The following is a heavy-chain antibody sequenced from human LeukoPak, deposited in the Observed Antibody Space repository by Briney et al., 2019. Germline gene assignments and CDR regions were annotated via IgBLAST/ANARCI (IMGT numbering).Heavy chain of an antibody. CDR1: GFTFTSYG. D-gene: IGHD2-21*01. V-gene: IGHV3-33*01. Sequence: GGSLRLSCAASGFTFTSYGTHWVRQAPGKGLEWVAVIWYDGSKKYYADSVKGRFTISRDNSKNTLYLQMNSLRAEDTAVYYCARAFSFYCGGECSLGYWGQGTLVTVSS. J-gene: IGHJ4*02. CDR2: IWYDGSKK. CDR3: ARAFSFYCGGECSLGY.